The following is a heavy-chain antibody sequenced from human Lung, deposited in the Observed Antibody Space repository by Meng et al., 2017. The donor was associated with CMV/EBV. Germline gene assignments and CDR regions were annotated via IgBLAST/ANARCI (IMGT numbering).Heavy chain of an antibody. CDR2: ITSASGCT. Sequence: SCAASGFTFSGYAMNWVRQAPGKGLEWISSITSASGCTYYADSSKGRITNSRDNAKNSVYLQMNSLRAEDTALYYCARDLIPWDMHGSPTSIDHFDYXGQAXLVTVSS. CDR1: GFTFSGYA. V-gene: IGHV3-21*01. J-gene: IGHJ4*02. D-gene: IGHD1-26*01. CDR3: ARDLIPWDMHGSPTSIDHFDY.